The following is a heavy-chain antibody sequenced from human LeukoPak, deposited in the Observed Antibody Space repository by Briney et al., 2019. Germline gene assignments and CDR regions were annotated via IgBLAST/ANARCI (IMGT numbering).Heavy chain of an antibody. CDR3: AREAHFAVHVFGTGND. J-gene: IGHJ4*02. D-gene: IGHD2-8*02. Sequence: PSQTLSLTSSVSGGSISSSDYYWGWIRQPPGKGLEWIGTMFYNGATKSNPSLSSRVTMSIDTSKNQFSLKLRSVTAADTAVYYCAREAHFAVHVFGTGNDWGQGTLVTVSS. V-gene: IGHV4-39*07. CDR2: MFYNGAT. CDR1: GGSISSSDYY.